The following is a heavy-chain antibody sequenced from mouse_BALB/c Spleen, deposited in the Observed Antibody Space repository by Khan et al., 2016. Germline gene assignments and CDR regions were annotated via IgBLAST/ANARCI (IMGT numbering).Heavy chain of an antibody. CDR1: GYTFTDYA. V-gene: IGHV1S137*01. J-gene: IGHJ2*01. CDR2: ISTYYGDA. D-gene: IGHD2-14*01. CDR3: ARNYRYFDY. Sequence: QVQLQQSGAELVRPGVSVKISCKGSGYTFTDYAMHWVKQSHAKSLEWIGVISTYYGDASYNQKFKGKATMTVDKSSSTAYMELARLTSEDSAIYYWARNYRYFDYWGQGTTLTVSS.